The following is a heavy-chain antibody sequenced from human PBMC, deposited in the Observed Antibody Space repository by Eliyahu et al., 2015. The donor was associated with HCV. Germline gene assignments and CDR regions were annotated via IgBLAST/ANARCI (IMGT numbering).Heavy chain of an antibody. CDR2: LYWDGDA. V-gene: IGHV2-5*02. J-gene: IGHJ4*02. CDR1: GFSXDTDGLG. D-gene: IGHD2-21*02. Sequence: QITLKESGPTLVRPTQTLTLACTFSGFSXDTDGLGVVWFRQPPGKALEWLALLYWDGDARYNSSLNNRLTISKATSKNQVVLTMTNMDPIDTATYYCVHKPPGRLLVYWGQGVRVTVSS. CDR3: VHKPPGRLLVY.